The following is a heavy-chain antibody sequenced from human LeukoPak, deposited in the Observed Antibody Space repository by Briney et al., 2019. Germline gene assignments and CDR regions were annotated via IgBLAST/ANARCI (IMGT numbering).Heavy chain of an antibody. CDR2: IIPIFGTA. Sequence: WASVKVSCKASGGTFSSYAISWVRQAPGQGLEWMGGIIPIFGTANYAQKFQGRVTITADESTSTAYMELSSLRSEDTAVYYCAREIAVAERWFDPWGQGTLVTVSS. D-gene: IGHD6-19*01. CDR3: AREIAVAERWFDP. J-gene: IGHJ5*02. CDR1: GGTFSSYA. V-gene: IGHV1-69*13.